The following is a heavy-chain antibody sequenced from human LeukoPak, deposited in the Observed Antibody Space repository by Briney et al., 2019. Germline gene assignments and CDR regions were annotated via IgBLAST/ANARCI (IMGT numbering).Heavy chain of an antibody. CDR2: NYTSGST. J-gene: IGHJ5*02. V-gene: IGHV4-4*07. Sequence: SETLSLTCTVSGGSISSYYWSWIRQPAGKGLEWIGRNYTSGSTNYNPSLKSRVTMSVDTSKNQFSLKLSSVTAADTAVYYCARDSYDSSGYYFNWFDPWGQGTLVTVSS. CDR3: ARDSYDSSGYYFNWFDP. D-gene: IGHD3-22*01. CDR1: GGSISSYY.